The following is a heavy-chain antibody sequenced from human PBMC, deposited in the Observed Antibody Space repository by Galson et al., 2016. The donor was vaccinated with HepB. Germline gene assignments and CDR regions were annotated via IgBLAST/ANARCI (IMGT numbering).Heavy chain of an antibody. CDR3: GRGSKYGFDM. Sequence: SLRLSCAASAFTFSAYPMHWVRQAPGKGLVWISRIFTDGSGTLYADPVKGRFTISRDNAKNKLFLQMNSLRADDTAVYYCGRGSKYGFDMWGQGTMVTVSS. V-gene: IGHV3-74*01. CDR1: AFTFSAYP. J-gene: IGHJ3*02. CDR2: IFTDGSGT.